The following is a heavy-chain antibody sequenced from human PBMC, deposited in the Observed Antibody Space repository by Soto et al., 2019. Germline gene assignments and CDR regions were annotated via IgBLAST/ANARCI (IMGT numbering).Heavy chain of an antibody. Sequence: QVQLVQSGAEVKKPGSSVKVSCKASGGTFKNFNFNWVRQAPGQGLEWMGGIIPMFGTADYAQRFQGRVTLTADDSTSTAYMELRSLRYEDTAVYYCARDETGDSYYYYYGMDVWGQWTTVTVYS. D-gene: IGHD7-27*01. CDR3: ARDETGDSYYYYYGMDV. V-gene: IGHV1-69*01. CDR2: IIPMFGTA. J-gene: IGHJ6*02. CDR1: GGTFKNFN.